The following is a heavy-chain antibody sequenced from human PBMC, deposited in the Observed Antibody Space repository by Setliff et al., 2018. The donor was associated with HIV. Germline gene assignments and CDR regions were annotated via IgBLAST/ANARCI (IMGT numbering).Heavy chain of an antibody. V-gene: IGHV1-69*13. D-gene: IGHD5-12*01. Sequence: SVKVSCKASGGTFRSFGISWVRQAPGTGLEWVGGINPMFGTANYAQKYLGRVTIRADESKITAHLELSSLTYEDTAVFSCVRDGASGYLSNWGQGTPVTVSS. CDR3: VRDGASGYLSN. CDR1: GGTFRSFG. CDR2: INPMFGTA. J-gene: IGHJ4*02.